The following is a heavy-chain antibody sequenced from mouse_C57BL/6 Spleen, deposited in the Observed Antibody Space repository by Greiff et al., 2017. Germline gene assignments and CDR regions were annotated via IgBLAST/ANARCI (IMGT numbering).Heavy chain of an antibody. CDR3: AGWSNYDMGY. J-gene: IGHJ4*01. CDR1: GYTFTDYY. V-gene: IGHV1-76*01. CDR2: IYPGSGNT. Sequence: QVQLQQSGAELVRPGASVKLSCKASGYTFTDYYINWVKQRPGQGLEWIARIYPGSGNTYYNEKFKGKATLTAEKSSSTAYMQLSSLTSEDSAVYFCAGWSNYDMGYWGQGTSVTVSS. D-gene: IGHD2-5*01.